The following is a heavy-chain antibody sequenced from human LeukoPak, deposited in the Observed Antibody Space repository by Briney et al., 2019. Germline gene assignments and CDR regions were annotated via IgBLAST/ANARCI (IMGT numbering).Heavy chain of an antibody. J-gene: IGHJ5*02. CDR2: INHDGSDT. D-gene: IGHD2-15*01. V-gene: IGHV3-74*01. CDR1: GFTFKLYW. Sequence: GGSLRLSCAASGFTFKLYWMHWVRQVPGRGPVWVSRINHDGSDTIYADSVRGRFTISRDDAKNTLYLQMNNLRAEDTAVYYCVRGGPSTWSWGQGTLVTVSS. CDR3: VRGGPSTWS.